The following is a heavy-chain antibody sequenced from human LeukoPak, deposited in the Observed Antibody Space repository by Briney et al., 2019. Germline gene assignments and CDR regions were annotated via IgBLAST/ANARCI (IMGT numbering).Heavy chain of an antibody. CDR2: MNPNSGHT. CDR1: GYTLTNYD. D-gene: IGHD1-26*01. V-gene: IGHV1-8*01. CDR3: VRVQSGSYARYGMDV. Sequence: ASVEVSCQASGYTLTNYDINWVRQATGQGLEWMGWMNPNSGHTGYTQKFQGRVSMTRDTSIGTAYMELSSLRSEDTAVYYCVRVQSGSYARYGMDVWGQGTTVTVSS. J-gene: IGHJ6*02.